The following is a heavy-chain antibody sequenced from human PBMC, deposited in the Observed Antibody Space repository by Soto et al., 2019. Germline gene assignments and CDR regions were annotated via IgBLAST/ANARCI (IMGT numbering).Heavy chain of an antibody. D-gene: IGHD2-2*01. J-gene: IGHJ6*02. CDR3: ARVSAAYGMDV. V-gene: IGHV3-48*03. CDR1: GFTFISYE. CDR2: ITGGGFTT. Sequence: EVQLVESGGDLAQPGGSLRLSCAASGFTFISYEMSWVRQATGKGLEWVSYITGGGFTTNYADSVRGRFTISRDNAKNSLYLQMNSLRAEDTAVYYCARVSAAYGMDVWGQGTTVTVSS.